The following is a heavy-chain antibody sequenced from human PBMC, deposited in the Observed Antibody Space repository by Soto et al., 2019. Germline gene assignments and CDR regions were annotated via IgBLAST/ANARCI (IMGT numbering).Heavy chain of an antibody. Sequence: EVQLVESGGGLVQPGRSLRLSCAASGFTFDDYAMHWVRPAPGKGLEWVSGISWNSGSIGYADSVKGRFTISRDNAKNSLYLQMTSLRAEDTALYYCAKDKTISGWYAFDYWGQGTLVTVSS. CDR1: GFTFDDYA. CDR2: ISWNSGSI. D-gene: IGHD6-19*01. CDR3: AKDKTISGWYAFDY. V-gene: IGHV3-9*01. J-gene: IGHJ4*02.